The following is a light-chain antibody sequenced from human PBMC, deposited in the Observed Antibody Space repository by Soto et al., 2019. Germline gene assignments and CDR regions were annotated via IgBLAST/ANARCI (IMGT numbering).Light chain of an antibody. J-gene: IGKJ1*01. CDR2: GAS. Sequence: EIVMTQSQATLSVSPGGRPTLSSRASQSISDTVAWYQQKPGQAPRILSYGASTRAPGFPARFSGSGSGTEFTLTISSLQSEDFAVYYCQQYNNWPWTFGQGTKVDIK. V-gene: IGKV3-15*01. CDR1: QSISDT. CDR3: QQYNNWPWT.